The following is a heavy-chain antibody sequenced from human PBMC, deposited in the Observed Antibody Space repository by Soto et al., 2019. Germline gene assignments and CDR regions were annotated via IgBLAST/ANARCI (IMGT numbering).Heavy chain of an antibody. J-gene: IGHJ4*02. D-gene: IGHD3-22*01. CDR3: ARAPLDMGYDSAGNFDY. CDR1: GGSISSGDYY. CDR2: IYYSGST. Sequence: SETLSLTCTVSGGSISSGDYYWNWIRQPPGKGLEWIGYIYYSGSTYYNPSLKSQVTISVDTSKNQFSLKLSSVTAADTAVYYCARAPLDMGYDSAGNFDYWGQGTLVTVSS. V-gene: IGHV4-30-4*01.